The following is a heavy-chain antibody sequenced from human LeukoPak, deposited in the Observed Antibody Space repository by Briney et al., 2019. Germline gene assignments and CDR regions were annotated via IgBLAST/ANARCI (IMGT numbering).Heavy chain of an antibody. CDR2: IYYSGTI. D-gene: IGHD6-6*01. Sequence: SETLSLTCTVSGGSISSYYWSWIRQPPGKGLEWIGYIYYSGTINYNPSLKSRVTISLDRSNKRFSLKLISLNVADTAVYYCARVPWAAQSFDIWGQGTMVTVSS. J-gene: IGHJ3*02. CDR1: GGSISSYY. CDR3: ARVPWAAQSFDI. V-gene: IGHV4-59*01.